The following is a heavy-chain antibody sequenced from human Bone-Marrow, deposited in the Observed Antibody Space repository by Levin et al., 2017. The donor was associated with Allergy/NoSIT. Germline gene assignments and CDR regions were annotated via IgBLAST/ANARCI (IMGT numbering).Heavy chain of an antibody. V-gene: IGHV4-31*03. CDR2: ISYRGST. CDR3: ARLDGYSFDY. CDR1: NDSIGTGGYY. J-gene: IGHJ4*02. D-gene: IGHD3/OR15-3a*01. Sequence: SETLSLTCTVSNDSIGTGGYYWSWIRQHPGRGLEWIGYISYRGSTYYNPSLKSRLTISLDMSNNQFSLKLSSVTAADTTIYYCARLDGYSFDYWGQGIPVTVSS.